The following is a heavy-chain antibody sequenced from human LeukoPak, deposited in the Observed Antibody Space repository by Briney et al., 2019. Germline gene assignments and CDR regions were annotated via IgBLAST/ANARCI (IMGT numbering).Heavy chain of an antibody. CDR2: IYYIRNT. CDR3: ARTQSQSGSYRYYFGY. CDR1: GGSVGSAGYY. Sequence: SETLFLTCTVSGGSVGSAGYYWSWIRQPPGGGLEWIGYIYYIRNTNYNPSLKSRVTMSLDPSKNQFSLLLNSVTAADTAVYYCARTQSQSGSYRYYFGYWGQGTLVTVSS. D-gene: IGHD1-26*01. V-gene: IGHV4-61*08. J-gene: IGHJ4*02.